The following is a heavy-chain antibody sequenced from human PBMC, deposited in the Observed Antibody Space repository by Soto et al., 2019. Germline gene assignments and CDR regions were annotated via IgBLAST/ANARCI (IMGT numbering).Heavy chain of an antibody. CDR1: GGTFSSYA. J-gene: IGHJ6*01. V-gene: IGHV1-69*13. D-gene: IGHD3-10*01. Sequence: SVKVSCQASGGTFSSYAISWVRQAAGQGLEWMGGSIHIFGTGNYAQKLPGRVTITADESTSTAYMELSSLRSEDTAVYYCASNGMTMVRRIYCMKVRGQRSRVSV. CDR2: SIHIFGTG. CDR3: ASNGMTMVRRIYCMKV.